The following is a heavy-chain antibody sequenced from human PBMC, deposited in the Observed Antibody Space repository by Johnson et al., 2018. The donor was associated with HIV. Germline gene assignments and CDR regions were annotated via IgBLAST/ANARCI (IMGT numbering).Heavy chain of an antibody. Sequence: VQLVESGGGVVQPGRSLRLSFAASAFTFSSNDMKWVGQAPGKGLEWISYISSSGDTTYYADSVKGRFTISRDAAENSLYLQMNSLKTEDTAVYYCTTEAYSSSSAAFDIWGQGTMVTVSS. CDR2: ISSSGDTT. J-gene: IGHJ3*02. V-gene: IGHV3-48*03. CDR3: TTEAYSSSSAAFDI. CDR1: AFTFSSND. D-gene: IGHD6-6*01.